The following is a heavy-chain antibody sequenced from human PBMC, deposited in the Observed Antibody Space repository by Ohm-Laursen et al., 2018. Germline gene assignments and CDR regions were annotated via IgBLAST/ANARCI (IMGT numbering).Heavy chain of an antibody. CDR2: INAYKNDL. D-gene: IGHD2/OR15-2a*01. J-gene: IGHJ4*02. V-gene: IGHV3-21*05. Sequence: SLRLSCAASGFTFSDHGMNWVRQAPGKGLEWLSYINAYKNDLFYADSVKGRFTISRDNAKNSLYLQMNSLRAEDTAVYYCARVSTTDALDYWGQGTLVTVSS. CDR3: ARVSTTDALDY. CDR1: GFTFSDHG.